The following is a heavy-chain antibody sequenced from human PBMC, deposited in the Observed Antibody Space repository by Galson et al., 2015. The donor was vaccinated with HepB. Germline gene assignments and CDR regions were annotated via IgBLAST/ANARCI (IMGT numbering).Heavy chain of an antibody. J-gene: IGHJ6*02. D-gene: IGHD6-13*01. Sequence: LSLTCDVSGGSFSSSYWWTWVRQPPGKGLEWVSGITNSGGRRYYAEPGKGRFTISRDNSKNTLYLQMNSLRAEDTAVYYCARDYASSWYFNHYYGMDVWGQGTAVTVSS. V-gene: IGHV3-53*05. CDR3: ARDYASSWYFNHYYGMDV. CDR2: ITNSGGRR. CDR1: GGSFSSSYW.